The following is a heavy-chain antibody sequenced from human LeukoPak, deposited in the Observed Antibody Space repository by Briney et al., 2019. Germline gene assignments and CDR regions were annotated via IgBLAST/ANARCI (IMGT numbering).Heavy chain of an antibody. Sequence: EASVKVSCKASGGTFSSYDINWVRQATGQGLEWMGWINPNSGGTNYAQKFQGRVTMTRDTSISTAYMELSRLRSDDTAVYYCAREDSSSWYGFGWFDPWGQGTLVTVSS. CDR1: GGTFSSYD. J-gene: IGHJ5*02. V-gene: IGHV1-2*02. CDR2: INPNSGGT. D-gene: IGHD6-13*01. CDR3: AREDSSSWYGFGWFDP.